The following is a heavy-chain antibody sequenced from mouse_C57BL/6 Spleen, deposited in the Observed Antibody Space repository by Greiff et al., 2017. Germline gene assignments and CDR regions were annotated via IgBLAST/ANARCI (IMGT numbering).Heavy chain of an antibody. CDR3: ASVYYSNSGYFDV. CDR2: IDTEDGAT. V-gene: IGHV14-2*01. CDR1: GFNIKDYY. D-gene: IGHD2-5*01. Sequence: EVQLQQSGAELVKPGASVKLSCTASGFNIKDYYMHWVKQRTEQGLEWIGRIDTEDGATKYSPQFNGKATITADTSPNSAYLKLSSLKSEDTAVYYSASVYYSNSGYFDVWGTGTTVTVSS. J-gene: IGHJ1*03.